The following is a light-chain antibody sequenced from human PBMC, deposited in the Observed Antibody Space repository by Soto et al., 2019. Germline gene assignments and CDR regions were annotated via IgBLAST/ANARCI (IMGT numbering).Light chain of an antibody. Sequence: QSVLTQPPSASGTPGQRVTISCSGSSSNIGSNPVNWYQQLPGAAPKVLIYRSNLRSSGVPDRFSGSKSGTSASLAISGLQSEDEADYYCAAWDDSLNGFYVFGTGTKVTVL. J-gene: IGLJ1*01. CDR1: SSNIGSNP. CDR3: AAWDDSLNGFYV. V-gene: IGLV1-44*01. CDR2: RSN.